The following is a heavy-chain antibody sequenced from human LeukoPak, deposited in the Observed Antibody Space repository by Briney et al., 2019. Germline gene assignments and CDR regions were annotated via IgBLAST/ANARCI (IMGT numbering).Heavy chain of an antibody. D-gene: IGHD3-10*01. CDR2: MNPNSGNT. J-gene: IGHJ5*02. V-gene: IGHV1-8*01. CDR1: GYTFTSYD. Sequence: ASVKVSCKASGYTFTSYDINWVRQATGQGLEWMGWMNPNSGNTGYAQKFQGRVTMTRNTSISTAYMELCSLRSEDTAVYYCVRGVITNWFDPWGQGTLVTVSS. CDR3: VRGVITNWFDP.